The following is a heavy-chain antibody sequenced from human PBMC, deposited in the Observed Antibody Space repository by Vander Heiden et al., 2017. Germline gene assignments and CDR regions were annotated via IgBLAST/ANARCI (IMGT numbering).Heavy chain of an antibody. V-gene: IGHV3-30*18. D-gene: IGHD2-21*01. J-gene: IGHJ4*02. Sequence: QVQPVESGGGVVQPGRLLRLSCAASGFTFSSYGMHWVRQAPGKGLEWVAVISYDGSDKYYADAVKGRFTISRDNSKNTLYLQMDSLRAEDTAVYYCAKDLRDGYNAYYFDYWGQGTLVTVSS. CDR2: ISYDGSDK. CDR1: GFTFSSYG. CDR3: AKDLRDGYNAYYFDY.